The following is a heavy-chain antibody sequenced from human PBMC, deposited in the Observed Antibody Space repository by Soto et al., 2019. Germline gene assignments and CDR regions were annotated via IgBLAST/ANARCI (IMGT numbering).Heavy chain of an antibody. Sequence: QVQLQESGPELVKPSETLSLTCSVSGGSLSGYYWTWTRQPPGKGLEWIGYIYYAGTTTYNPSLKYRVTISLDSPKIQFSLKMDSATAADRPVYYCPSLGGYYQALDSWGQGTLVTVSS. CDR3: PSLGGYYQALDS. CDR2: IYYAGTT. D-gene: IGHD3-22*01. J-gene: IGHJ4*02. CDR1: GGSLSGYY. V-gene: IGHV4-59*08.